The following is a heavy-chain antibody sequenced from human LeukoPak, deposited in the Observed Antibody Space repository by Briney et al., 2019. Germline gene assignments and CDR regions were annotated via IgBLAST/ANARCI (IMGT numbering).Heavy chain of an antibody. Sequence: PGGSLRLSCAASGFTFTNFYMGCVRQAPGQALEWVANINQDGSQKYYLDSVEGRFSLSRDNAANSVSMQMNTLRTQDTAVYCVRALTLVRHGTFDYWGQGTLVTVSS. V-gene: IGHV3-7*01. CDR2: INQDGSQK. CDR3: VRALTLVRHGTFDY. CDR1: GFTFTNFY. D-gene: IGHD3-10*01. J-gene: IGHJ4*02.